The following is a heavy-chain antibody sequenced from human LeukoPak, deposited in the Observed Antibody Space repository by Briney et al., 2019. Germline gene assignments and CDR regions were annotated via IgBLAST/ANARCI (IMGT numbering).Heavy chain of an antibody. CDR1: GFTFSSYS. J-gene: IGHJ4*02. V-gene: IGHV3-21*01. CDR3: ARVGDIVVVVAASDY. Sequence: GGSLRLSCAAPGFTFSSYSMNWVRQAPGKRLEWVSSISSSSSYIYYADSVKGRFTISRDNAKNSLYLQMNSLRAEDTAVYYCARVGDIVVVVAASDYWGQGTLVTVSS. CDR2: ISSSSSYI. D-gene: IGHD2-15*01.